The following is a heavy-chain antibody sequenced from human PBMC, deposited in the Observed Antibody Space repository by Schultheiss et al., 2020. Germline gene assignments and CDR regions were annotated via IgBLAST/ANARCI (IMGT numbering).Heavy chain of an antibody. CDR2: IYSGGST. V-gene: IGHV3-66*02. CDR3: AKDSGSYGFDY. D-gene: IGHD1-26*01. CDR1: GFTVSSNY. J-gene: IGHJ4*02. Sequence: WGSMRLSCAASGFTVSSNYMSWVRQAPGKGLEWVSVIYSGGSTYYADSVKGRFTISRDNSKNTLYLQMNSLRAEDTAVYYCAKDSGSYGFDYWGQGTLVTVSS.